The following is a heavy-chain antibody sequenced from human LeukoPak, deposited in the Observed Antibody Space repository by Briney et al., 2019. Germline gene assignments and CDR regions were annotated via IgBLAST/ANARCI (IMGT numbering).Heavy chain of an antibody. CDR1: GFTFSNAW. J-gene: IGHJ6*02. CDR2: IKSKTDGGTT. CDR3: TTAGTAMDHYYYYYGMDV. Sequence: GGSLRLSCAASGFTFSNAWMSWVRQAPGKGLEWVGRIKSKTDGGTTDYAAPVKGRFTISRDDSKNTLYLQMNSLKTEHTAVYYCTTAGTAMDHYYYYYGMDVWGQGTTVTVSS. V-gene: IGHV3-15*01. D-gene: IGHD5-18*01.